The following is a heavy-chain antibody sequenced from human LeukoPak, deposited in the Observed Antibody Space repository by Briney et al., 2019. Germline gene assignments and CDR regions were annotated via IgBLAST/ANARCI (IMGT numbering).Heavy chain of an antibody. CDR2: IKSKTDGGTT. Sequence: PGGSLRLSCAASGFTFSNAWMSWVRQAPGKGLEWVGRIKSKTDGGTTDYAAPVKGRFTISRDDSKNTLYLQMNSLKTEDTAVYYCTTDWCYSSGWYGCWGQGTLVTVSS. CDR1: GFTFSNAW. J-gene: IGHJ5*01. V-gene: IGHV3-15*01. CDR3: TTDWCYSSGWYGC. D-gene: IGHD6-19*01.